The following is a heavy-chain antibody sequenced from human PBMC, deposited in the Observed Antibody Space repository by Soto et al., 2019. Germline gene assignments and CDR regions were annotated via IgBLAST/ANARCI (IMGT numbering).Heavy chain of an antibody. D-gene: IGHD6-13*01. CDR2: IWYDGSNK. CDR1: GFTFSSYG. CDR3: ARWGIAAGDY. J-gene: IGHJ4*02. Sequence: QVQLVESGGGVVQPGRSLRLSCAASGFTFSSYGMHWVRQAPGKGLEWVAVIWYDGSNKYYADSVKGRFTISRDNSKNPLYLQMTRLRAEDTAVYYCARWGIAAGDYWGQGTLVTVSS. V-gene: IGHV3-33*01.